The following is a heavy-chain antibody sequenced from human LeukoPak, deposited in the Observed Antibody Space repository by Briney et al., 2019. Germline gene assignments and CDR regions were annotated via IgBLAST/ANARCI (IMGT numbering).Heavy chain of an antibody. D-gene: IGHD3-3*01. Sequence: PGGSLRLSCAASGFTFSDYYMSWIRQAPGKGLEWVSYIGSSGTNIYYADSVKGRFTISRDDAKNSLYLQMNSLRAEDTAVYYCARTRFGVVTHFDYWGQGTLVTVSS. CDR1: GFTFSDYY. CDR2: IGSSGTNI. V-gene: IGHV3-11*04. J-gene: IGHJ4*02. CDR3: ARTRFGVVTHFDY.